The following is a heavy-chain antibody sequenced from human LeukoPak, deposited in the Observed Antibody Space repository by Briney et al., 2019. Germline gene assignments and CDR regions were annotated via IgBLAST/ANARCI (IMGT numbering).Heavy chain of an antibody. CDR1: GDSISSSSYY. J-gene: IGHJ4*02. V-gene: IGHV4-39*01. CDR3: ARQGATVTAFDY. D-gene: IGHD4-17*01. Sequence: PSETLSLTCTVSGDSISSSSYYWGWIRQPPGKGLEWIGSIYYSGSTYYNPSLKSRVTISVDTSKNQFSLKLSSVTAADTAVYYCARQGATVTAFDYGGQGTLVTVSS. CDR2: IYYSGST.